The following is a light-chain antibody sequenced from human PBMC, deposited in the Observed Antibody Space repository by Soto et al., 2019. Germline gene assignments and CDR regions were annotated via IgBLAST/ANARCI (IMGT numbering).Light chain of an antibody. CDR1: SSDVGSYNF. Sequence: QSALTQPASVSGSPGQSITISCTGSSSDVGSYNFVSWYQQHPGKAPKLMVYESGKRPSRVSDRFFGSKSGNTASLTVSGLQAEDEADYYCCSFARGTTLVFGGGTKLTVL. V-gene: IGLV2-23*01. CDR2: ESG. CDR3: CSFARGTTLV. J-gene: IGLJ3*02.